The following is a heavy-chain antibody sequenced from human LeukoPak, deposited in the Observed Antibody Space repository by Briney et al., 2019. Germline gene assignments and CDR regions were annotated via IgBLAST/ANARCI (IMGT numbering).Heavy chain of an antibody. V-gene: IGHV4-4*02. J-gene: IGHJ5*02. CDR3: ARAVVVAATCWFDP. CDR2: IYHSGST. CDR1: GYSITSSSW. D-gene: IGHD2-15*01. Sequence: SETLSLTCAVSGYSITSSSWWGWIRQPPGKGLEWIGEIYHSGSTNYNPSLKSRVTISVDKSKNQFSLKLSSVTAADTAVYYCARAVVVAATCWFDPWGQGTLVTVSS.